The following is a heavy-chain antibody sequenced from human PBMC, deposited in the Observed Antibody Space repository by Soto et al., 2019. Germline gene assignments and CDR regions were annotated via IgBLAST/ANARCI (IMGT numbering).Heavy chain of an antibody. D-gene: IGHD6-19*01. Sequence: GGSLRLSCAASGFTVSNNYMSWVRQAPGKGLEWVSILYSGGYTYNADAVKGRFIISRDNSKNTLYLQMNSLRAEDTAVYYCARNRWSDSSGWLSRDYYYYMDVWGKGTTVTVSS. CDR1: GFTVSNNY. CDR3: ARNRWSDSSGWLSRDYYYYMDV. V-gene: IGHV3-66*01. J-gene: IGHJ6*03. CDR2: LYSGGYT.